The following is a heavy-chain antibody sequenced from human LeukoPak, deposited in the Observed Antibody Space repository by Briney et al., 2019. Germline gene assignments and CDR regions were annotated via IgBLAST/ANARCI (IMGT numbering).Heavy chain of an antibody. CDR2: IGTGGNT. D-gene: IGHD3-16*01. CDR1: GFTLSRYD. V-gene: IGHV3-13*04. CDR3: VRGGEIGFDS. J-gene: IGHJ5*01. Sequence: GGSLRLSCAASGFTLSRYDMHWVRQATGKGLEWISSIGTGGNTYYIGSVKGRFTISRENVKSSLYLQMNSLRAGDTAVYYCVRGGEIGFDSWGQGTLVTVSS.